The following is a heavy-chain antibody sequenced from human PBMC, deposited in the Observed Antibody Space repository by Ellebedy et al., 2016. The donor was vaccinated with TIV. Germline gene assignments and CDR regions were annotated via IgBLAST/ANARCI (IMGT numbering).Heavy chain of an antibody. CDR3: AGHGDRAMTH. J-gene: IGHJ4*02. Sequence: GESLKISCAASGFTFSSYAMSWVRQPPGKGLEWVSTISGSAGTTYYADSVKGRFTISRDNSKNTMYLQMNSLRAEDTAVYYCAGHGDRAMTHWGQGTLVTVSS. CDR2: ISGSAGTT. D-gene: IGHD5-18*01. V-gene: IGHV3-23*01. CDR1: GFTFSSYA.